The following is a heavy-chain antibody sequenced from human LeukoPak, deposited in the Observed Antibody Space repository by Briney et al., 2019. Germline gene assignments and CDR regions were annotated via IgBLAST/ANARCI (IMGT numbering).Heavy chain of an antibody. CDR2: IYTSGST. CDR3: AREGDYYDSSGYYTKNFDY. D-gene: IGHD3-22*01. Sequence: SETLSLTCTVSGGSISSYYWSWIRQPAGKGLEWIGRIYTSGSTNYNPSLKSRVTMSVDTSKNQFSLKLSSVTAADTAVYYCAREGDYYDSSGYYTKNFDYWGQETLVTVSS. V-gene: IGHV4-4*07. CDR1: GGSISSYY. J-gene: IGHJ4*02.